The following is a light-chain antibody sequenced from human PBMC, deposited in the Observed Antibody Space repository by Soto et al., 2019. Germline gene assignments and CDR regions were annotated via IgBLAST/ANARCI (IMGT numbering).Light chain of an antibody. V-gene: IGKV3-20*01. J-gene: IGKJ1*01. CDR2: GAS. Sequence: IVLTQSPGTLSLSPGERATLSCRASQSVSSNSLAWYLQKPGQAPRLLIYGASSRATGIPDRFSGSGSGTEFTLTISRLEPEDFALYFCQHYGSSPRTFVQGTKVEIK. CDR1: QSVSSNS. CDR3: QHYGSSPRT.